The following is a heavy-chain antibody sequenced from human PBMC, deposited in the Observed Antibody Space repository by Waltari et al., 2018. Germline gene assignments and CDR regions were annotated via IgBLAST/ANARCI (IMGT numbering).Heavy chain of an antibody. CDR2: IRYDGSNK. V-gene: IGHV3-30*02. CDR3: AKESYSGYDSDFDY. D-gene: IGHD5-12*01. Sequence: QVQLVESGGGVVQPGGSLRLSCAASGFTFSTYGKPWVGRAPGKGREWVALIRYDGSNKYYADSVKGRFTIARDNSKNTLYLQMNSLRAEDTAVYYCAKESYSGYDSDFDYWGQGTLVTVSS. J-gene: IGHJ4*02. CDR1: GFTFSTYG.